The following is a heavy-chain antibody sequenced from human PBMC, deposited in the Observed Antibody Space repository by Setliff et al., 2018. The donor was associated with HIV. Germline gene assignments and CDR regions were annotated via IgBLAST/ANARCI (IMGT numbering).Heavy chain of an antibody. CDR1: GFTFDDYG. Sequence: GGSLRLSCAASGFTFDDYGMSWVRQTPGRGLEWVSGINWNGGNTYYAASVKGRFTISRDNPKNTVYLQMDALTEVDTAVYFCATSPPRGHSVYIWGSDYIDYWGQGALVTVSS. CDR2: INWNGGNT. V-gene: IGHV3-20*04. CDR3: ATSPPRGHSVYIWGSDYIDY. D-gene: IGHD5-12*01. J-gene: IGHJ4*02.